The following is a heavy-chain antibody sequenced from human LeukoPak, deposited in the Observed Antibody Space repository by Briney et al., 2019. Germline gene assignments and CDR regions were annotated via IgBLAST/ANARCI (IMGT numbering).Heavy chain of an antibody. CDR2: IYYSGST. CDR1: GGSISSSSYY. Sequence: PSETLSLTCTVSGGSISSSSYYWGWIRQPPGKGLEWIGSIYYSGSTYYNPSLKSRVTISVDTSKNQFSLKLSSVTAADTAVYYCARDSRYCSGGSCYLEYFQHWGQGTLVTVSS. J-gene: IGHJ1*01. D-gene: IGHD2-15*01. V-gene: IGHV4-39*07. CDR3: ARDSRYCSGGSCYLEYFQH.